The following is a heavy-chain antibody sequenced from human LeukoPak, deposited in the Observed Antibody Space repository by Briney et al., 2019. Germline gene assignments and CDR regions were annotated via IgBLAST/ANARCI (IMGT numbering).Heavy chain of an antibody. CDR3: ARDEAGCSGGSCYLGLSY. CDR2: ISSSSSYI. CDR1: GFTFSSYS. J-gene: IGHJ4*02. V-gene: IGHV3-21*01. D-gene: IGHD2-15*01. Sequence: GGSLRLSCAASGFTFSSYSMNWVRQAPGKGLEWVSSISSSSSYIYYADSVKGRFTISRDNAKNSLYLQMNSLRAEDTAVYYCARDEAGCSGGSCYLGLSYWGQGTLVTVSS.